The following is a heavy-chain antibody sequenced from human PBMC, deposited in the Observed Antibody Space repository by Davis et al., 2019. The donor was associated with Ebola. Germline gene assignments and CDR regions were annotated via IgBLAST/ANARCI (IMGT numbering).Heavy chain of an antibody. CDR2: MNPNSGNT. CDR3: ARGRMGYCSGGSCYSIYWYFDL. J-gene: IGHJ2*01. CDR1: GYTFTSYD. D-gene: IGHD2-15*01. Sequence: GESLKISCKASGYTFTSYDINWVRQATGQGLEWMGWMNPNSGNTGYAQKFQGRVTMTRNTSISTAYMELSSLRSEDTAVYYCARGRMGYCSGGSCYSIYWYFDLWGRGTLVTVSS. V-gene: IGHV1-8*01.